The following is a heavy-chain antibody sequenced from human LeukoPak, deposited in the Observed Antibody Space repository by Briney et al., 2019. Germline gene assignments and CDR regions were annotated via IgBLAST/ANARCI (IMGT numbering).Heavy chain of an antibody. J-gene: IGHJ3*02. CDR1: VFTVSSNY. CDR3: ARGGSYLSAFDI. CDR2: ISSGGST. D-gene: IGHD1-26*01. Sequence: GGSLRLSCAASVFTVSSNYMSCVRHAPGKGLEWVSIISSGGSTFYADSVKGRFTISRDNSKNTLYLQMNSLRAEDTAVYYCARGGSYLSAFDIWGQGTMVTVSS. V-gene: IGHV3-53*01.